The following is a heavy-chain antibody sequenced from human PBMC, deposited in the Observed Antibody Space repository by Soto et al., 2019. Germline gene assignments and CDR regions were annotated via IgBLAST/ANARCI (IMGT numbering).Heavy chain of an antibody. CDR3: AKGDSCDY. D-gene: IGHD3-22*01. J-gene: IGHJ4*02. V-gene: IGHV3-9*01. CDR2: ISWNSGSI. Sequence: EVQLVESGGGLVQPGRSLRLSCAASGFTFDDYAMHWVRQAPGKGLEWVSGISWNSGSIGYADSVKGRFTISRDNAKNSLYLQMNSLRAEDTALYYCAKGDSCDYWGQGTLVTVSS. CDR1: GFTFDDYA.